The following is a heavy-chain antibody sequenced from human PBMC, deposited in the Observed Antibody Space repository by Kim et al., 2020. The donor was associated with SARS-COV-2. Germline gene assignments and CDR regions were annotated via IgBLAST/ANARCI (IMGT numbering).Heavy chain of an antibody. J-gene: IGHJ4*02. CDR3: ARAQGASIAVAAVDY. Sequence: SLTSRVTIAVDKSKNQFSLKLSSVTAADTAVYYCARAQGASIAVAAVDYWGQGTLVTVSS. D-gene: IGHD6-19*01. V-gene: IGHV4-4*02.